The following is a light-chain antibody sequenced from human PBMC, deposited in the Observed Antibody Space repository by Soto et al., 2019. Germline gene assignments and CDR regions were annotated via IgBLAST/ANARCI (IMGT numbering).Light chain of an antibody. CDR1: QTISNW. Sequence: DIQMTQSPSTLSASVGDRVTITCRASQTISNWLAWYQQKPGKAPTLLIYDASTLERGVPSRFSGTGSGTEFTLSIDSLQPDDFATYYCQKYHTSSITFGQGTRLEIK. J-gene: IGKJ5*01. CDR2: DAS. CDR3: QKYHTSSIT. V-gene: IGKV1-5*01.